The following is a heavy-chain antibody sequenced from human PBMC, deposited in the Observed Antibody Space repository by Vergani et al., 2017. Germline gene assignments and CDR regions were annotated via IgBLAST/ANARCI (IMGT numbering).Heavy chain of an antibody. CDR2: INSDGSST. Sequence: EVQLVESVGGLVQPGGSLRLSCAASGFTFSSYWMHWVRQAPGKGLVWVSRINSDGSSTTYADSVKGRFTISRDNAKNTLYLQMNSLRAEDTAVYYCVRDTYSYDSSGYYPSGGMDVWGQGTTVTVSS. D-gene: IGHD3-22*01. J-gene: IGHJ6*02. CDR3: VRDTYSYDSSGYYPSGGMDV. V-gene: IGHV3-74*01. CDR1: GFTFSSYW.